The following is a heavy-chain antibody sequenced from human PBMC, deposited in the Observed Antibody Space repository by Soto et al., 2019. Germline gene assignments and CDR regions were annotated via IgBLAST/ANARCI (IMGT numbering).Heavy chain of an antibody. D-gene: IGHD1-26*01. V-gene: IGHV4-34*01. Sequence: QVQLQQSGAGLLKPSETLSLTCDVYGGSFSGYIWTWIRQTPGKGLQWIGQINHSGSVNYNPSLTSRVTISVHTSNRRFSLELRSVTAADTAVYYCARGLIPGSQYSGGWYYFASWGQGTQVTVSS. CDR3: ARGLIPGSQYSGGWYYFAS. CDR2: INHSGSV. CDR1: GGSFSGYI. J-gene: IGHJ4*02.